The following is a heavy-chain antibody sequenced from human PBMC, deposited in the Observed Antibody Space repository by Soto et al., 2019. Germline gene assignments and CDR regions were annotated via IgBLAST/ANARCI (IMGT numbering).Heavy chain of an antibody. Sequence: GASVKVSCKASGGTFSSYAISWVRQAPGQGLEWMGGIIPIFGTANYAQKFQGRVTITADESASTAYMELSSLRSEDTAVYYCATHVRFGRSGGQYFFDYWGQGSLVTCSS. CDR1: GGTFSSYA. CDR2: IIPIFGTA. V-gene: IGHV1-69*13. J-gene: IGHJ4*02. CDR3: ATHVRFGRSGGQYFFDY. D-gene: IGHD2-15*01.